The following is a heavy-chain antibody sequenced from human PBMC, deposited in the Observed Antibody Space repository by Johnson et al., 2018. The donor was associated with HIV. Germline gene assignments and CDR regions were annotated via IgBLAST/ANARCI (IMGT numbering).Heavy chain of an antibody. CDR1: GFTFDEYG. CDR2: IKQDGSEK. J-gene: IGHJ3*02. V-gene: IGHV3-7*03. Sequence: VQLVESGGGWVQPGRSLRVSCAASGFTFDEYGMSWVRQAPGKGLEWVANIKQDGSEKYYVDSVKGRFTISRDNAKNSLYLQMNSLRAEDTAVYYCARDRGVRGAHDGVDIWGQGTMVTVSS. CDR3: ARDRGVRGAHDGVDI. D-gene: IGHD3-10*01.